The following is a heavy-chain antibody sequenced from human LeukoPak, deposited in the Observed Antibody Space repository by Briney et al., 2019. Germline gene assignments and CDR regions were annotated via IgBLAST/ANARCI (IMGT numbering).Heavy chain of an antibody. J-gene: IGHJ3*02. Sequence: GGSLRLSCAASGFTFSSYAMHWVRQAPGKGLEWVAVISYDGSNKYYADSVKGRFTISRDNSKNTLYLQMNSLRAEDTAVYYCARDPHYYYDPSYAFDIWGQGTMVTVSS. CDR1: GFTFSSYA. CDR2: ISYDGSNK. CDR3: ARDPHYYYDPSYAFDI. D-gene: IGHD3-22*01. V-gene: IGHV3-30*04.